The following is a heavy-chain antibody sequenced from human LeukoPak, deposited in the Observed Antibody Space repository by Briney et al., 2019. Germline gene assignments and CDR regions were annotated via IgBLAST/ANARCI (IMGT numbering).Heavy chain of an antibody. CDR2: INPNTGGT. D-gene: IGHD2/OR15-2a*01. CDR3: ARDKEAISAPFGDAFDI. CDR1: GYTFTAYN. Sequence: ASVKVSCKTSGYTFTAYNIHWVRQAPGQGLEWTGWINPNTGGTHSPEKFKGRVTMTRDTAFSTAYMELSRLRSDDTAVYYCARDKEAISAPFGDAFDIWGQGTMVTVSS. J-gene: IGHJ3*02. V-gene: IGHV1-2*02.